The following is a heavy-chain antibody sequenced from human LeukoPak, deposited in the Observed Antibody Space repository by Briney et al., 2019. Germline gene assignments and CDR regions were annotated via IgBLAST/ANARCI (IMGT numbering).Heavy chain of an antibody. Sequence: SQTLSLTCAVSGDSVSNKNAAWNWIRQSPSRGLEWLGRTYCRSEWHTDYAFSVKGRITINADTSKNQFSLQLGYVTPEDTAVYYCASGWALSWGQGTLVTVSS. CDR1: GDSVSNKNAA. CDR2: TYCRSEWHT. J-gene: IGHJ5*02. CDR3: ASGWALS. D-gene: IGHD1-26*01. V-gene: IGHV6-1*01.